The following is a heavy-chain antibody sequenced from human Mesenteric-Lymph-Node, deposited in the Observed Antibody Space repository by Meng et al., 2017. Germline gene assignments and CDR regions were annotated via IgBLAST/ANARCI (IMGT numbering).Heavy chain of an antibody. V-gene: IGHV3-15*01. Sequence: EVPRVESGGGLLPLAWSLRVSCAGSGFTFGNAWMHWVRMAPGKGLEWVARVKSKTDGATIDYAAPVEGRFTISRDDSKNTLYLQMNSLKTEDPAVYYCTTFRFGYWGQGALVTVSS. J-gene: IGHJ4*02. CDR1: GFTFGNAW. CDR2: VKSKTDGATI. CDR3: TTFRFGY. D-gene: IGHD3-10*01.